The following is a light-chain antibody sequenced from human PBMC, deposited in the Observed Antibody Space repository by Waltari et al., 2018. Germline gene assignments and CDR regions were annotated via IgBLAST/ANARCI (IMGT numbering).Light chain of an antibody. CDR2: GSS. V-gene: IGLV1-40*01. Sequence: QSVLTQPPSASGAPGQRVTISCTGRGSNIGAGYAVHWYQQLPRAAPKLLIYGSSTRPLGVPDRFFGSTSGTSASLTITGLQAEDEADYYCQSYDTSLSVVFGGGTKLTVL. J-gene: IGLJ3*02. CDR1: GSNIGAGYA. CDR3: QSYDTSLSVV.